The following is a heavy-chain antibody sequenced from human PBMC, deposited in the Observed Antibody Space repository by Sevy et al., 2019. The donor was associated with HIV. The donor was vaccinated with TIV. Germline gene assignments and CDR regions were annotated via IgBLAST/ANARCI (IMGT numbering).Heavy chain of an antibody. D-gene: IGHD1-26*01. V-gene: IGHV3-30*18. CDR3: AKDTYTGGYLEYYFDS. Sequence: GGSLRLSCAASGFSFISYGMHWVRQAPGKGLEWAAVVSYDGSNKKYADSVKRRFTISRDNSKNTLYLQMNSLRAENTAVYYCAKDTYTGGYLEYYFDSWGQGTLVTVSS. CDR1: GFSFISYG. CDR2: VSYDGSNK. J-gene: IGHJ4*02.